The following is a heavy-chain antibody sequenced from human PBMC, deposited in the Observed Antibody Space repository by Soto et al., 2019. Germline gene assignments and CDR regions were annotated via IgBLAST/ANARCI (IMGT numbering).Heavy chain of an antibody. Sequence: QVHLQESGPGLVKPSETLSLTCTVSGASIRNYYWCWLRQPQGKGLEWIGFNYYSGRTNYNPSLNGRGTMSVDTSKNQFSLKLTAVTAADTAVYYCTRDQNGSPHFYYWGQGILVTVSS. J-gene: IGHJ4*02. CDR1: GASIRNYY. V-gene: IGHV4-59*01. D-gene: IGHD1-26*01. CDR3: TRDQNGSPHFYY. CDR2: NYYSGRT.